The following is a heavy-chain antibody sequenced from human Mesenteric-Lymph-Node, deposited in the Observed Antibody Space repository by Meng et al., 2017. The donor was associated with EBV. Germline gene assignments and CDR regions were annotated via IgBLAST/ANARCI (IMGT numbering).Heavy chain of an antibody. J-gene: IGHJ4*02. Sequence: QVQLWESGAEVKKPGASVKVSCKASGYTFTSYAMHWVRQAPGQRLEWMGWINAGNGNTKYSQKFQGRVTITRDTSASTAYMELSSLRSEDTAVYYCARYCSGGSCYGPQFDYWGQGTLVTVSS. CDR1: GYTFTSYA. V-gene: IGHV1-3*01. CDR3: ARYCSGGSCYGPQFDY. D-gene: IGHD2-15*01. CDR2: INAGNGNT.